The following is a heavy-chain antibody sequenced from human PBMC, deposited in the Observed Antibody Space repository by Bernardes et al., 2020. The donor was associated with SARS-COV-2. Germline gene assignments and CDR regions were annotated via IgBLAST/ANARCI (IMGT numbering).Heavy chain of an antibody. Sequence: SETLSLTCTVSGGSISSSSYYWGWIRQPPGKGLEWIGSIYYSGSTYYNPSLKSRVTISVDTSKNQFSLKLSSVTAADTAVYYCARSLVLRYFDWLSQSYGMDVWGQGTTVTVSS. CDR3: ARSLVLRYFDWLSQSYGMDV. CDR1: GGSISSSSYY. V-gene: IGHV4-39*01. J-gene: IGHJ6*02. CDR2: IYYSGST. D-gene: IGHD3-9*01.